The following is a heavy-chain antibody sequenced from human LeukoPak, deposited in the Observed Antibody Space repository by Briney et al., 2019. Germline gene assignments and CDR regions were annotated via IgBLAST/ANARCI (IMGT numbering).Heavy chain of an antibody. J-gene: IGHJ4*02. V-gene: IGHV3-43*02. Sequence: GGSLRLSCAASGFTFDDYAMHWVRQDPGKGLEWVSLISGDGASTYYTESVRGRFTISRDNSKNSLYLQMNSLRTEDNALYYCVKDILGGGSFDYWGQGTLVTVSS. CDR1: GFTFDDYA. CDR3: VKDILGGGSFDY. D-gene: IGHD3-16*01. CDR2: ISGDGAST.